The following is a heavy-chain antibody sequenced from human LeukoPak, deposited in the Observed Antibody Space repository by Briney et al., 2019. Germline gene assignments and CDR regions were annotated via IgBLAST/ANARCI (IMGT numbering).Heavy chain of an antibody. J-gene: IGHJ5*02. Sequence: GGSLRLSCAASGFTFSNYGMHWVRQAPGKGLEWVAVVSNDGRVQYYADSVKGRFTISRDNSKNTLYLQMNSLRAEDTAVYYCASFIVVVTADWFDPWGQGTLVTVSS. CDR2: VSNDGRVQ. D-gene: IGHD2-21*02. V-gene: IGHV3-30*03. CDR3: ASFIVVVTADWFDP. CDR1: GFTFSNYG.